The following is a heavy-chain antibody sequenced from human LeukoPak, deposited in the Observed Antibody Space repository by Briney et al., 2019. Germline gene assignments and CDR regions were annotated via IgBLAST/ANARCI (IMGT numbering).Heavy chain of an antibody. CDR3: ARGRDYGDYADY. Sequence: SETLSLTCTVSGGSISSYYWSWIRQPAGKGLEWIGRIYISESTNYNPSLKSRVTMSVDTSKNQFSLKMSSVTAADTAVYYCARGRDYGDYADYWGQGTLVTVSS. D-gene: IGHD4-17*01. CDR2: IYISEST. V-gene: IGHV4-4*07. J-gene: IGHJ4*02. CDR1: GGSISSYY.